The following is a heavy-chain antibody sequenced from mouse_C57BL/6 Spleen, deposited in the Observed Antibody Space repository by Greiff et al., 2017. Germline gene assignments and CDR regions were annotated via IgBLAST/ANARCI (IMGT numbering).Heavy chain of an antibody. D-gene: IGHD3-2*02. CDR1: GYSFTDYN. Sequence: VQLQQSGPELVKPGASVKISCKASGYSFTDYNMNWVKQSNGQSLEWIGVINPNYGTTSYNQQFKGKATLTVDQSSSTAYMQLNSLTSEDSAVYYCARAGAQATNYYAMDYWGQGTSVTVSS. V-gene: IGHV1-39*01. J-gene: IGHJ4*01. CDR2: INPNYGTT. CDR3: ARAGAQATNYYAMDY.